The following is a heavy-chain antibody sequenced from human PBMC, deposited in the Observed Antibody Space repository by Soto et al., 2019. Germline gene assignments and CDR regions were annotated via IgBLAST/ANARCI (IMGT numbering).Heavy chain of an antibody. D-gene: IGHD6-13*01. J-gene: IGHJ5*02. CDR1: GYTFTSYG. CDR3: ARERRESSSSWYPYYHWFDP. CDR2: INPSGGST. V-gene: IGHV1-46*01. Sequence: SSVKVSCKASGYTFTSYGISWVRLAPGQGLEWMGIINPSGGSTSYAQKFQGRVTMTRDTSTSTVYMELSSLRSEDTAVYYCARERRESSSSWYPYYHWFDPWGQGTLVTVSS.